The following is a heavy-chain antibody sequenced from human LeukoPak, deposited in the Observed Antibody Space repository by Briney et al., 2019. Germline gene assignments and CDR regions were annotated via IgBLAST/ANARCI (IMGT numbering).Heavy chain of an antibody. Sequence: PGGSLRLSCAASGFTFSDYYMSWIRQAPGKGLEWVSYISSSSSYTNFADSVKGRFTISRDNAKNSLYLQMNSLRAEDTAVYYCARLGSLCRNGVCYGGWGQGILVTVSS. J-gene: IGHJ4*02. CDR1: GFTFSDYY. CDR3: ARLGSLCRNGVCYGG. V-gene: IGHV3-11*06. CDR2: ISSSSSYT. D-gene: IGHD2-8*01.